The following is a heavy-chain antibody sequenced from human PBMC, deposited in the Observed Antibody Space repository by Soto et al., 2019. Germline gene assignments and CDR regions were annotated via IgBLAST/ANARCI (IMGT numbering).Heavy chain of an antibody. D-gene: IGHD2-2*01. V-gene: IGHV3-23*01. Sequence: GGSLRLSCAASGFTFRSYAMTWVRQAPGRGLEWVSTITGSGGSTYYADSVKGRFTISRDNSKNTLYLQMNSLRADDTAVYYCAKEKNASPSNCFAPGGKEPLFTVSS. CDR1: GFTFRSYA. J-gene: IGHJ5*02. CDR3: AKEKNASPSNCFAP. CDR2: ITGSGGST.